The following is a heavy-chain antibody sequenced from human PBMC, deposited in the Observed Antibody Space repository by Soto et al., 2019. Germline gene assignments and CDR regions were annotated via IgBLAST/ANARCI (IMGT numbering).Heavy chain of an antibody. CDR2: VYYSGTT. CDR1: GGSINNYY. D-gene: IGHD3-9*01. J-gene: IGHJ6*02. V-gene: IGHV4-59*08. CDR3: ARHTDDILTGNEALDV. Sequence: PSETLSLTCTVSGGSINNYYWSWIRQSPGKGLEWIGYVYYSGTTNYNPTLKSRITILVDTSENQFSLKLTSVTAADTAVYYCARHTDDILTGNEALDVWGQGTTVTVSS.